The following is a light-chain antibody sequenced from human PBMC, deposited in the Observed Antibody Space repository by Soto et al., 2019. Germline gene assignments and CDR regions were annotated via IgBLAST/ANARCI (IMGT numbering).Light chain of an antibody. CDR3: SSSTSSSTYL. Sequence: QSALTQPASVSGSPGQSITISCTGTSSNVGAYNSVSWYQQHPDTAPKLIIYSVSYRSSGVSDRFSGSKSDNTASLTISGLHTEDEADYYCSSSTSSSTYLFGTGTKLTVL. V-gene: IGLV2-14*03. CDR1: SSNVGAYNS. J-gene: IGLJ1*01. CDR2: SVS.